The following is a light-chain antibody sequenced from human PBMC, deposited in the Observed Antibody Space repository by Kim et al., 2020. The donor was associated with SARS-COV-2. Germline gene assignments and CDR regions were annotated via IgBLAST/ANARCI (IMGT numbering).Light chain of an antibody. CDR2: GKN. CDR3: DSWDSSGNHNVV. Sequence: SSELTQDPAVSVALGQTVRITCQGDSLKTYYATWYQQKPGQAPVRVIFGKNNRPSGIPHRFSSSNSGNTASLTITGAQAEDEADYYCDSWDSSGNHNVVFGGGTQLTVL. CDR1: SLKTYY. J-gene: IGLJ2*01. V-gene: IGLV3-19*02.